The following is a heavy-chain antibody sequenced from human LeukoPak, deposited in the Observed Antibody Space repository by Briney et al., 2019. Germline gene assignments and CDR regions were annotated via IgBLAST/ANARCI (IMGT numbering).Heavy chain of an antibody. J-gene: IGHJ4*02. CDR1: GXTFSNAW. V-gene: IGHV3-15*05. CDR2: IKSETDGGTT. Sequence: SGGSLRLSCAASGXTFSNAWMSWVRQAPGKGLEWVGRIKSETDGGTTAYAAPVKGRFTISRDDSENTLYLQMNSLKTEDTALYYCTTNRPHCSGGSCSDYWGQGTLVTVSS. CDR3: TTNRPHCSGGSCSDY. D-gene: IGHD2-15*01.